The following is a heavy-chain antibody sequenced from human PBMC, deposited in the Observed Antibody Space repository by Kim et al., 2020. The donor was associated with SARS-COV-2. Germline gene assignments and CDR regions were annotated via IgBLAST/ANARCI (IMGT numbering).Heavy chain of an antibody. V-gene: IGHV3-7*01. CDR3: ARLRDGVTTFDN. J-gene: IGHJ4*02. D-gene: IGHD2-21*02. Sequence: YLNSLRGRFTISRGNADNSLYLEVNSLRAEDSAVYYCARLRDGVTTFDNWGQGTLVSVSS.